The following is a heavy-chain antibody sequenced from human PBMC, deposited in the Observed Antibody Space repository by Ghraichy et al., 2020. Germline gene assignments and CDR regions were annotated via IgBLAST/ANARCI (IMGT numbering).Heavy chain of an antibody. CDR2: IYYNGNT. CDR3: ARSAFVGIPAGLNCLDP. J-gene: IGHJ5*02. CDR1: SGSINNHY. Sequence: SETLSLTCTVSSGSINNHYWSWIRQPPGKGLEWIGFIYYNGNTYYNPSLKSRVTLSVDTSKAQFSLKLISVTAADTAVYYCARSAFVGIPAGLNCLDPWGQGSLVTVSS. V-gene: IGHV4-59*11. D-gene: IGHD2-2*01.